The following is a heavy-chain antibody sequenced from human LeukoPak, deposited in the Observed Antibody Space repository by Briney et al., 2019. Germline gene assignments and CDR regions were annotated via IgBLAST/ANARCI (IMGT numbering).Heavy chain of an antibody. Sequence: GRSLTLSCAASGFTFSSFGMHWVRQAPAKGLEWVAVIWYDASNKYYADSVKGRFTISRDNSKNTLFLQMNSLRDEDTAVYYCVRGVGVSRFNYFDPWGQGTLVIVSS. D-gene: IGHD6-13*01. CDR1: GFTFSSFG. CDR2: IWYDASNK. V-gene: IGHV3-33*01. J-gene: IGHJ5*02. CDR3: VRGVGVSRFNYFDP.